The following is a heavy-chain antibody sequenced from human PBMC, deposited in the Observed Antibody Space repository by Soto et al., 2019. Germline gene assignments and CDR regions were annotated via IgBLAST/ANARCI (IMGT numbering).Heavy chain of an antibody. CDR2: MSPNGGST. Sequence: QVQLVQSGDEVKKPGASVKVSCKASGYTFTSYDINWVRQAAGQGLEWMGWMSPNGGSTGYAPKFQDRLTMTRDTSISTAYLELSSLRSEDTAVYYCYDLNYWGQGTLVTVSS. CDR3: YDLNY. CDR1: GYTFTSYD. J-gene: IGHJ4*02. V-gene: IGHV1-8*01. D-gene: IGHD3-22*01.